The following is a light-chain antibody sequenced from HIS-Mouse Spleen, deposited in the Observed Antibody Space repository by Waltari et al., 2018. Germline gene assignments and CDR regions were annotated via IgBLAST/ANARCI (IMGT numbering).Light chain of an antibody. Sequence: SYELTQPPSVSVSPGQTASITCSGYKLGDKYACWYQQKPGQSPVLVIYQDSKRPSGIPERFPGSNSENTATLTISGTQAMDEADYYCQAWDSSTYVFGTGTKVTVL. CDR2: QDS. CDR3: QAWDSSTYV. V-gene: IGLV3-1*01. CDR1: KLGDKY. J-gene: IGLJ1*01.